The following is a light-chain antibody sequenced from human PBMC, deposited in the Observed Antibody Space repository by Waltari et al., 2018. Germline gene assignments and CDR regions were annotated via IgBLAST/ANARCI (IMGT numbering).Light chain of an antibody. V-gene: IGKV3-15*01. CDR3: QQYNNWPRT. CDR2: GAS. J-gene: IGKJ1*01. Sequence: ETVITQSAATLPGSPGDRATLSCRASQSVSSNLAWYQQKPGQAPRPLIYGASTRANGISARFSGSGSGTEFSLTISSLQSEDFAVYYCQQYNNWPRTFGQGTKVEIK. CDR1: QSVSSN.